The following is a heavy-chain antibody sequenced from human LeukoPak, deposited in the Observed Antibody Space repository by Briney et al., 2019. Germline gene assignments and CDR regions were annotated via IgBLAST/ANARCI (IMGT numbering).Heavy chain of an antibody. CDR1: GGSISSYY. V-gene: IGHV4-59*01. J-gene: IGHJ6*02. D-gene: IGHD2-8*01. CDR2: IYYSGST. Sequence: SETLSLTCTVSGGSISSYYWSWIRQPPGKGLEWIGYIYYSGSTNYNPSPKSRVTISVDTSKNQFSLKLSSVTAADTAVYYCARGPLYLVFGMDVWGQGTTVTVSS. CDR3: ARGPLYLVFGMDV.